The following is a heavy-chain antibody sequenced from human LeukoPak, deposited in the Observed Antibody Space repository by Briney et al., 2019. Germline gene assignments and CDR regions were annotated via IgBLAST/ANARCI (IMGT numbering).Heavy chain of an antibody. Sequence: GGSLRLSCAASGFTFSSYAMSWVSQAPGKGLEWVSAIRGSGGRTYYADSVKGRFTISRDNSKNALYLQMNSLRAEDTAVYYCAKGEDIVATGTFDYWGQGTLVTVSS. CDR2: IRGSGGRT. V-gene: IGHV3-23*01. CDR3: AKGEDIVATGTFDY. CDR1: GFTFSSYA. D-gene: IGHD5-12*01. J-gene: IGHJ4*02.